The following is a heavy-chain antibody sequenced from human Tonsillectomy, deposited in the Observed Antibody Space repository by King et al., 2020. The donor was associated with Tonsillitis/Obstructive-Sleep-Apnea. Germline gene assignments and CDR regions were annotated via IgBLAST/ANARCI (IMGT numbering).Heavy chain of an antibody. CDR1: GFTFSNYP. Sequence: VQLVESGGGVVQPGRSLRLSCAASGFTFSNYPMHWVRQAPGKGLEWVAVISYGGSNKYYADSVKGRFTISRDNSKNTLYLQMDSLRAEDTAVYYCAGLDESGNCYYYYMDVWGKGTAVTVSS. CDR3: AGLDESGNCYYYYMDV. V-gene: IGHV3-30*04. CDR2: ISYGGSNK. J-gene: IGHJ6*03. D-gene: IGHD3/OR15-3a*01.